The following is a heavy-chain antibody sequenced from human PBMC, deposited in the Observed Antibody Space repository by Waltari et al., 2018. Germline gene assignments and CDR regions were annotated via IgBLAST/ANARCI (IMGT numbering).Heavy chain of an antibody. V-gene: IGHV1-69*05. J-gene: IGHJ6*03. D-gene: IGHD3-10*01. Sequence: QVQLVQSGAEVKKPGSSVKVSCKASRGTFSSYAISWVRQAPGKGLEWMGGCIPIFGTSNYAQRVQGRVMITSDESTSKDYRELSSLRSEDTAVYYCASWTSYYGSGSYYNYYYYMDVWGKGTTVTVSS. CDR1: RGTFSSYA. CDR3: ASWTSYYGSGSYYNYYYYMDV. CDR2: CIPIFGTS.